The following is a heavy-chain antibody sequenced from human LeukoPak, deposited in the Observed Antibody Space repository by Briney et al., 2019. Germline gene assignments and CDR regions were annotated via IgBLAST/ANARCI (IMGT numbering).Heavy chain of an antibody. D-gene: IGHD1-14*01. V-gene: IGHV1-24*01. CDR3: ATLFNPTAPFDY. J-gene: IGHJ4*02. CDR2: FDPEDGET. CDR1: GYTLTELS. Sequence: ASVKVSCKVSGYTLTELSMHWVRQAPGKGLGWMGGFDPEDGETIYAQKFQGRVTMTEDTSTDTAYMELSSLRSEDTAVYYCATLFNPTAPFDYWGQGTLVTVSS.